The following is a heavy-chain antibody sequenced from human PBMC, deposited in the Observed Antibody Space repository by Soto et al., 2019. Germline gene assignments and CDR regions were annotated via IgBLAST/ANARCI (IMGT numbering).Heavy chain of an antibody. D-gene: IGHD3-16*02. J-gene: IGHJ4*02. Sequence: EVQLVESGGGLVKPGGSLRLSCAASGFTFSSYSMNWVRQAPGKGLEWVSSISSSSSYIYYADSVKGRFTISRDNAKNSLYLQMNSLRAEDTAVYYCARDGNYDYVSGSYRSSLPFDYWGQGTLVTVSS. CDR2: ISSSSSYI. CDR3: ARDGNYDYVSGSYRSSLPFDY. V-gene: IGHV3-21*01. CDR1: GFTFSSYS.